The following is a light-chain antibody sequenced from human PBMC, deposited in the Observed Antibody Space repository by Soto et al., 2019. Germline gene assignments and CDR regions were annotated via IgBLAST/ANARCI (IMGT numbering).Light chain of an antibody. J-gene: IGKJ3*01. V-gene: IGKV1-27*01. CDR2: AAS. CDR1: QAISNY. CDR3: QKYNSAPFT. Sequence: DIPMTQSPTSLSASIGDRVTITCRASQAISNYLAWYQQKPGQVPNLLIYAASTLHSGVPSRFNGSGSGTDFTLTISSLQPEDVASYYCQKYNSAPFTFGAATKVDF.